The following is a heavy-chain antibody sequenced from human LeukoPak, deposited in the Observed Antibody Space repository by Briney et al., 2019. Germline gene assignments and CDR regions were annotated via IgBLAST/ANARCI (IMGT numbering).Heavy chain of an antibody. CDR3: ARDPNRLADYGGDYFDH. CDR1: GFPFSSYS. Sequence: GGSLRLSCAASGFPFSSYSMHWVRQAPGNGLEWVTVISNDGSHKYYADSVKGRFIISRDNSKNTLSLQMNTLRPDDTAVFYCARDPNRLADYGGDYFDHWGQGTLVTVSS. CDR2: ISNDGSHK. J-gene: IGHJ4*02. V-gene: IGHV3-30*04. D-gene: IGHD4-23*01.